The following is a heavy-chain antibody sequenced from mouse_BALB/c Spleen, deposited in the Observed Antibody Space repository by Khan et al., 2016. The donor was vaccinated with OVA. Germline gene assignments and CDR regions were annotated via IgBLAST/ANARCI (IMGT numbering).Heavy chain of an antibody. J-gene: IGHJ3*01. Sequence: IQLVQSGPELVKPGASVKMSCKASGYTFTDYIIHWVKQKPGQGLEWIGYINPYNDGTKYNEKFKGKATLTSDKSSSTVYMELSGLTSEDSAVYYCARDYGRSFWCAYWGQGTLVTVSA. V-gene: IGHV1S136*01. CDR3: ARDYGRSFWCAY. D-gene: IGHD1-1*01. CDR1: GYTFTDYI. CDR2: INPYNDGT.